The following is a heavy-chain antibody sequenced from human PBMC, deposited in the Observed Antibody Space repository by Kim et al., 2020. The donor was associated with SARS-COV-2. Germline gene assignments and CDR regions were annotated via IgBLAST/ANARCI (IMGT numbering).Heavy chain of an antibody. D-gene: IGHD2-15*01. CDR3: ASPPGSPIDY. J-gene: IGHJ4*02. Sequence: TIYYQDCVKGRFTISRDNAKNSLYLQMNSLRAEDTAVYYCASPPGSPIDYWGQGTLVTVSS. V-gene: IGHV3-48*03. CDR2: TI.